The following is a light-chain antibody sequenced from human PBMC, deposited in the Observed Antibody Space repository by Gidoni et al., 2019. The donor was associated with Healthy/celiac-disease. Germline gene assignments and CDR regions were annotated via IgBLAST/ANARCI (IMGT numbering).Light chain of an antibody. CDR2: DAS. CDR3: QQYDPTFPK. CDR1: QDISNY. Sequence: DIQMTQSPSSLSASVGDRVTITCQASQDISNYLNWYQQKPGKAPKLLIYDASNLETGVPSRFSGSGSGTDFTFTISSLQPEDIATYYCQQYDPTFPKFGPXTKVDIK. J-gene: IGKJ3*01. V-gene: IGKV1-33*01.